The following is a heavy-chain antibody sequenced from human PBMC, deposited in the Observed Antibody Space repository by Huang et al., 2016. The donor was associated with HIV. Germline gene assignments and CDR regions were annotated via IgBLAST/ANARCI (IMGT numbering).Heavy chain of an antibody. V-gene: IGHV3-53*01. D-gene: IGHD2-8*02. CDR1: GFTVSTNY. CDR2: IYSGGTT. Sequence: EVQLVESGGGLIQPGGSLRLSCAASGFTVSTNYMTWVRQAPGKGLGWVSLIYSGGTTYYADSVKGRFTISRDDSENTLYLHMTSLRAGDTAVNYCAKEGDTGAALGYWGQGTLVTVS. J-gene: IGHJ4*02. CDR3: AKEGDTGAALGY.